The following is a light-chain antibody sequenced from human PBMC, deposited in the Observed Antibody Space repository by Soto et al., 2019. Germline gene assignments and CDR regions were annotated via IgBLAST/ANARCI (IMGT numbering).Light chain of an antibody. J-gene: IGKJ2*01. CDR3: QQRTNWPPMYT. CDR2: DAS. V-gene: IGKV3-11*01. CDR1: QSISSY. Sequence: EIVLTQSPATLSLSPGERATLSCRASQSISSYLAWYQQKAGQATRLLIDDASNRATGIPARFSGSGSGTDFTLTISSLEPEDFAVYYCQQRTNWPPMYTFGQGTKLEIK.